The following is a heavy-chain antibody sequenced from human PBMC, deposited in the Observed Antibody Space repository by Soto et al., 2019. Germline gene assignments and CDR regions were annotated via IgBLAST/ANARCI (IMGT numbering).Heavy chain of an antibody. CDR1: GGTFSSYA. CDR3: ARDRHFSGWYGAFDI. Sequence: GASVKVSCKASGGTFSSYAISWVRQAPGQGLEWMGGIIPIFGTANYAQKFQGRVTITADESTSTAYMELSSLRSEDTAVYYCARDRHFSGWYGAFDIWGQGTMVTVSS. D-gene: IGHD6-19*01. V-gene: IGHV1-69*13. J-gene: IGHJ3*02. CDR2: IIPIFGTA.